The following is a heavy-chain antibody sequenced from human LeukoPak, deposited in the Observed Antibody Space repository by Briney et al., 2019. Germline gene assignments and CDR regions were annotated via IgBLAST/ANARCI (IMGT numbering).Heavy chain of an antibody. CDR1: GFTFNSYG. D-gene: IGHD6-13*01. CDR3: AKAPKLYSSSWPRLWFDP. V-gene: IGHV3-30*18. J-gene: IGHJ5*02. Sequence: PGRSLRLSCAASGFTFNSYGMHWVRQAPGKGLEGLAVISYDGSNKYCADSVKGRFTISRDNSKNTLYLQMNSLRAEDTAVYYCAKAPKLYSSSWPRLWFDPWGQGTLVTVSS. CDR2: ISYDGSNK.